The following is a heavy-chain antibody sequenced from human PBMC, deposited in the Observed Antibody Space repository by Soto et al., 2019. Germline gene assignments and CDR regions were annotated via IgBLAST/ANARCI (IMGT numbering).Heavy chain of an antibody. J-gene: IGHJ4*02. D-gene: IGHD2-15*01. Sequence: ASVKVSCKAFGYTFTSYGISWVRQAPGQGLEWMGWISAYNGNRNYAQKLQGRVTMTTDTSTSTAYMELRSLRSDDTAVYYCARESRYCSGGSCYFLPGIDYWGQGTLVTVSS. V-gene: IGHV1-18*01. CDR1: GYTFTSYG. CDR3: ARESRYCSGGSCYFLPGIDY. CDR2: ISAYNGNR.